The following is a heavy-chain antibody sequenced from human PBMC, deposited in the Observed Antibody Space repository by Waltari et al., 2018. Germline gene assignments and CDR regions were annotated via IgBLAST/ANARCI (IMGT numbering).Heavy chain of an antibody. CDR2: SIPILGTA. D-gene: IGHD4-4*01. CDR3: AREARQYYFDY. V-gene: IGHV1-69*01. Sequence: QVQLVQSGAEVKKPGSSVKVSCKASGGTFSSYAISWVRQAPGQGLEWMGGSIPILGTANYAQKFQGRVTSTADESTSTAYMELSSLRSEDTAVYYCAREARQYYFDYWGQGTLVTVSS. CDR1: GGTFSSYA. J-gene: IGHJ4*02.